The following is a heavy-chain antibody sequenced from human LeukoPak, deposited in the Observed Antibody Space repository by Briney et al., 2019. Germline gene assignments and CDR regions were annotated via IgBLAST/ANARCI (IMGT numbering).Heavy chain of an antibody. J-gene: IGHJ3*02. Sequence: KTSETLSLTCAVYGGSFSGYYWSWIRQPPGKGLEWIGEINHSGSTNYNPSLKSRVTISVDTSKNQFSLKLSSVTAADTAVYYCARRRGSSGWSYDAFDIWGQGTMVTVSS. CDR3: ARRRGSSGWSYDAFDI. V-gene: IGHV4-34*01. D-gene: IGHD6-19*01. CDR2: INHSGST. CDR1: GGSFSGYY.